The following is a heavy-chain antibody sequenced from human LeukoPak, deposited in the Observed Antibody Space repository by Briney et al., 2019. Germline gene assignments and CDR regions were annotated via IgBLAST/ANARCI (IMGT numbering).Heavy chain of an antibody. D-gene: IGHD3-3*01. CDR3: AKSRMYYDFWSGSVFDY. V-gene: IGHV3-23*01. CDR1: GFTFSSYA. J-gene: IGHJ4*02. Sequence: GGSLRLSCAASGFTFSSYAMSWVRQAPGKGLEWVSAISGSGGSTYFADSVKGRFTISRDNSKNTLYLQMNSLGAEDTAVYYCAKSRMYYDFWSGSVFDYWGQGTLVTVSS. CDR2: ISGSGGST.